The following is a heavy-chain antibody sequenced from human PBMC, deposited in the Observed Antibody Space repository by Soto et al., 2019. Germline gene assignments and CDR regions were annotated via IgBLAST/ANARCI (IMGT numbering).Heavy chain of an antibody. CDR1: GYTFNSYY. CDR3: ARGGYDWYFDL. V-gene: IGHV1-46*02. CDR2: FNPSGGST. J-gene: IGHJ2*01. D-gene: IGHD5-18*01. Sequence: QVQLVQSGAEVKKPGASVKVSCKASGYTFNSYYIHWVRQAPGQGLEWMGIFNPSGGSTNYPQKLKGKGTVTRDTSTSTVYMELSSLRSEDTAIYYCARGGYDWYFDLWGRGTLVTVSS.